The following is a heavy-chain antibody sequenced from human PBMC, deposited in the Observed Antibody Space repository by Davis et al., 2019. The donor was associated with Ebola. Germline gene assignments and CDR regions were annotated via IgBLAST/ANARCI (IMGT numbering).Heavy chain of an antibody. Sequence: SETLSLTCTVSGGSISSSSYYWSWIRQPPGKGLEWIGSIYHSGSTYYNPSLKSRVTISVDRSKNHFSLKLSSVTAADTAVYYCAREYYYYGMDVWGQGTTVTVSS. V-gene: IGHV4-30-2*01. CDR2: IYHSGST. J-gene: IGHJ6*02. CDR3: AREYYYYGMDV. CDR1: GGSISSSSYY.